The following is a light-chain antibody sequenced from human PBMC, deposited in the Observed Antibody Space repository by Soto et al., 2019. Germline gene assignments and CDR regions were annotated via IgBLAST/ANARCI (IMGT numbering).Light chain of an antibody. J-gene: IGLJ1*01. CDR2: EVS. Sequence: QSLLTQPVAVSGSPGQSITISCTGTSSDVGGYNYVSWYQQHPGKAPKLMIYEVSNRPSGVSNRFSGSKSGNTASLTISGLQAEEEADYYCSSYTSSSNYVFGTGTKVTVL. V-gene: IGLV2-14*01. CDR1: SSDVGGYNY. CDR3: SSYTSSSNYV.